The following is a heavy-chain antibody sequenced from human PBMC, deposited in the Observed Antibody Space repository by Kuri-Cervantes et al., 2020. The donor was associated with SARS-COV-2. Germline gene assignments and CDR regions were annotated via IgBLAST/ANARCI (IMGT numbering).Heavy chain of an antibody. Sequence: GGSLRLSCAASGFTFSSYAMSWVRQAPGKGLEWVSAISGSGGSTYYADSVKGRFTISRDNSKNTLYLQMNNLRAEDTAVYYCAKDPQLGDAFDIWGQGTMVTVSS. V-gene: IGHV3-23*01. J-gene: IGHJ3*02. CDR2: ISGSGGST. CDR3: AKDPQLGDAFDI. CDR1: GFTFSSYA. D-gene: IGHD6-6*01.